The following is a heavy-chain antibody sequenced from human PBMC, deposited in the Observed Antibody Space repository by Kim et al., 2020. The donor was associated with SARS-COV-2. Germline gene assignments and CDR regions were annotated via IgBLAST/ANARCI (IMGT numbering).Heavy chain of an antibody. J-gene: IGHJ6*02. V-gene: IGHV3-48*02. D-gene: IGHD3-3*01. CDR1: GFTFSSYS. CDR2: ISSSSSTI. Sequence: GGSLRLSCAASGFTFSSYSMNWVRQAPGKGLEWVSYISSSSSTIYYADSVKGRFTISRDNAKNSLYLQMNSLRDEDTAVYYCARDLKGQGDFWSGYYLRSYYYGMDVWGQGTTVTVSS. CDR3: ARDLKGQGDFWSGYYLRSYYYGMDV.